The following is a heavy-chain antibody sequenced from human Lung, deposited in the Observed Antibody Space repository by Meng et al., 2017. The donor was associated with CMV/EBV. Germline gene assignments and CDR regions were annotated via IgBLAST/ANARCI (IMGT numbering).Heavy chain of an antibody. V-gene: IGHV1-69*02. J-gene: IGHJ6*02. D-gene: IGHD6-19*01. CDR1: GGTFSSYT. CDR3: ARSGLGNYYYGMDV. Sequence: SVXFSXKASGGTFSSYTISWVRQAPGQGLEWMGRIIPILGIANYAQKFQGRVTITADKSTSTAYMELSSLRSEDTAVYYCARSGLGNYYYGMDVWGQGTTVTVSS. CDR2: IIPILGIA.